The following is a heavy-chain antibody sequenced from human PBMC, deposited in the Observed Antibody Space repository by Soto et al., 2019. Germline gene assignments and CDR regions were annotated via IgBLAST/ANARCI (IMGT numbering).Heavy chain of an antibody. J-gene: IGHJ6*02. D-gene: IGHD3-10*01. CDR1: GGSISSGDYY. Sequence: PSETLSLTCTVSGGSISSGDYYWSWIRQPPGKGLEWIGYIYYSGSTYYNPFLKSRVTISVDTSKNQFSLKLSSVAAADTAVYYCAREETHYGSGSYRYYYYGMDVWGQGTTVTVSS. CDR2: IYYSGST. CDR3: AREETHYGSGSYRYYYYGMDV. V-gene: IGHV4-30-4*01.